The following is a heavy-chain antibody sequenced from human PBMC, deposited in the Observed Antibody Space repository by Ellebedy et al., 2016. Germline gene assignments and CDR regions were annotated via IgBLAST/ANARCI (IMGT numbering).Heavy chain of an antibody. CDR1: GYTFTSYA. D-gene: IGHD1-26*01. CDR2: ISGGNGNT. CDR3: ARDLSTVGPIFFDY. J-gene: IGHJ4*02. Sequence: ASVKVSCKASGYTFTSYAMHWVRQAPGQRLEWMGWISGGNGNTKYSQKFQGRVTITRDTSASTAYMELSSLRSEDTAVYYCARDLSTVGPIFFDYWGQGTLVTVSS. V-gene: IGHV1-3*01.